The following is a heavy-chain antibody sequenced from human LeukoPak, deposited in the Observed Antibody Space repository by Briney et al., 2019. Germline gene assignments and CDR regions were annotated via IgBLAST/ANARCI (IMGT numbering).Heavy chain of an antibody. CDR3: ARTGIQLWLLAPSYYFDY. CDR2: IYYSGST. V-gene: IGHV4-39*01. D-gene: IGHD5-18*01. CDR1: GGSISSSSYY. Sequence: SETLSLTCTVSGGSISSSSYYWGWTRQPPGKGLEWIGSIYYSGSTYYNPSLKSRVTISVDTSKNQFSLKLSSVTAADTAVYYCARTGIQLWLLAPSYYFDYWGQGTLVTVSS. J-gene: IGHJ4*02.